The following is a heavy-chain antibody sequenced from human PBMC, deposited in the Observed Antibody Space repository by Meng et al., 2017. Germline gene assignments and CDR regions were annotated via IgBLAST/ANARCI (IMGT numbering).Heavy chain of an antibody. CDR1: GGTFSSYA. CDR3: ARRGADTAMVYYYYGMDV. Sequence: SVKVSCKASGGTFSSYAISWVQQAPGQGLEWMGGIIPIFGTANYAQKFQGRVTITTDESTSTAYMELSSLRSEDTAVYYCARRGADTAMVYYYYGMDVWGQGTTVTVSS. D-gene: IGHD5-18*01. V-gene: IGHV1-69*05. J-gene: IGHJ6*02. CDR2: IIPIFGTA.